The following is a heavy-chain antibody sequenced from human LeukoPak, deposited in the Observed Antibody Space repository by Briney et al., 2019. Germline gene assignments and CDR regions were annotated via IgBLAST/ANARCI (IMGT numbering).Heavy chain of an antibody. CDR3: ARGTTYYYDSSGYYYKWFDP. J-gene: IGHJ5*02. CDR1: GGSFSGHY. V-gene: IGHV4-34*01. CDR2: INHSGST. Sequence: PSETLSLTCAVYGGSFSGHYWSWIRQPPGKGLEWIGEINHSGSTNYNPSLKSRVTISVDTSKNQFSLKLSSVTAADTAVYYCARGTTYYYDSSGYYYKWFDPWGQGTLVTVSS. D-gene: IGHD3-22*01.